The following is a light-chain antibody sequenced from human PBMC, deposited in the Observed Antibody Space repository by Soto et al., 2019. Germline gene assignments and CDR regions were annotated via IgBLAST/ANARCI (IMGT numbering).Light chain of an antibody. J-gene: IGKJ5*01. CDR3: MQGTHWPPIT. V-gene: IGKV2-30*01. CDR2: KVS. CDR1: QSLVYSDGNTY. Sequence: DVVMTQSPLSLPVTLGQPASISCRSSQSLVYSDGNTYLNWFQQRPGQSPRRLIYKVSNRDSGVPYRFSGSGSGTDFTLEISRVEAEDVAVYYCMQGTHWPPITFGQGTRLEIK.